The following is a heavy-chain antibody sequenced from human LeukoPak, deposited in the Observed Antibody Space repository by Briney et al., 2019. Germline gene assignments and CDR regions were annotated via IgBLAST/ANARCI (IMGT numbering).Heavy chain of an antibody. D-gene: IGHD2-15*01. Sequence: GASVKVSFKASGYTFTGYFMHWVRQAPGQGLEWMGIINPSGGSTSYAQKFQGRVTMTRDMSTSTVYMELSSLRSEDTAVYYCARVDCSGGSCYSNYWGQGTLVTVSS. J-gene: IGHJ4*02. V-gene: IGHV1-46*01. CDR2: INPSGGST. CDR3: ARVDCSGGSCYSNY. CDR1: GYTFTGYF.